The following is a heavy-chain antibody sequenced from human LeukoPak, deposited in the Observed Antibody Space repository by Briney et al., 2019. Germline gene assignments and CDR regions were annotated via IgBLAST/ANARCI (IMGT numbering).Heavy chain of an antibody. CDR1: GFTFSSYD. Sequence: GGSLRLSCAASGFTFSSYDMHWDRQAPGKGLEWVAVISYDGSNKYYADSVKGRFTISRDNSKNTLYLQMNSLRAEDTAVYYCAKDGGHSSGPTFDYWGQGTLVTVSS. D-gene: IGHD3-22*01. J-gene: IGHJ4*02. V-gene: IGHV3-30*18. CDR3: AKDGGHSSGPTFDY. CDR2: ISYDGSNK.